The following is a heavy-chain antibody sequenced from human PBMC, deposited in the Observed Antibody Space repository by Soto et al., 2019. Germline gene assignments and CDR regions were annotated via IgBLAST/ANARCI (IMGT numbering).Heavy chain of an antibody. V-gene: IGHV4-39*01. CDR3: ARHAYYYDSSENWFDP. J-gene: IGHJ5*02. CDR2: IYYSGST. Sequence: SETLSLTCTVSGGSISSSSYYWGWIRQPPGKGLEWIGSIYYSGSTYYNPSLKSRVTISVDTSKNQFSLKLSSVTAADTAVYYCARHAYYYDSSENWFDPWGQGTLVTVSS. CDR1: GGSISSSSYY. D-gene: IGHD3-22*01.